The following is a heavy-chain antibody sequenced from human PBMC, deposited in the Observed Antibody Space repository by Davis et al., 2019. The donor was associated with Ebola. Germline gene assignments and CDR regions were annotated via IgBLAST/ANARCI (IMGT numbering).Heavy chain of an antibody. V-gene: IGHV3-7*03. CDR2: INQDESEK. J-gene: IGHJ4*02. CDR1: GFTFSGHW. Sequence: PGGSLRLSCAASGFTFSGHWLTWVRQAPGKGLEWLANINQDESEKNYVDSVKGRFTISRDNAKNSLYLHMNSLRGDDTALYYCARHHYMRIDYWGQGSLVTVSS. CDR3: ARHHYMRIDY. D-gene: IGHD4-11*01.